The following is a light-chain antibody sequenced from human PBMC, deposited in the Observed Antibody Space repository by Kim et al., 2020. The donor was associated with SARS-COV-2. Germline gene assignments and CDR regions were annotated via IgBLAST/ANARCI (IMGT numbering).Light chain of an antibody. J-gene: IGLJ3*02. CDR1: RSNIGNNY. Sequence: GQTVTISCSGSRSNIGNNYVYWYQQLPGTAPKVLIYRSNQRPAGVPGRISGSKSGTSASLAISGLRSEDEAEYHCAAWDDRLSGWVFGGGTKLTVL. V-gene: IGLV1-47*01. CDR2: RSN. CDR3: AAWDDRLSGWV.